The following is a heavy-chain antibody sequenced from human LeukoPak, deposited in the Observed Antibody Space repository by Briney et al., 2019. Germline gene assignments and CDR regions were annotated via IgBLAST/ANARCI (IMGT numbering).Heavy chain of an antibody. V-gene: IGHV1-46*01. D-gene: IGHD2-15*01. CDR3: ARDRQDIVVVVAATGFDY. J-gene: IGHJ4*02. CDR1: GYTFTSYY. CDR2: INPSGGST. Sequence: ASVKVSCKASGYTFTSYYMHWVRQAPGQGLEWMGIINPSGGSTNYAQKFQGRVTMTRDMSTSTVYMELSSLRSEDTAVYYCARDRQDIVVVVAATGFDYWGQGTLVTVSS.